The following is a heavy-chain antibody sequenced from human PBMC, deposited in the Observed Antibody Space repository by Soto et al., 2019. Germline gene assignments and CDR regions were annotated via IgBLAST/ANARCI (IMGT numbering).Heavy chain of an antibody. CDR2: IHYSGNA. CDR1: GGPINSGSYY. D-gene: IGHD3-10*01. CDR3: ARAPRGNYGYPSYFDY. Sequence: PSETLSLTCTVSGGPINSGSYYWGWIRQPPGKGLEWIGSIHYSGNAYYNPSLKSRVTISVDTSKNQISLKLSSVTAADTAVYYCARAPRGNYGYPSYFDYWGQGTLVTAPQ. J-gene: IGHJ4*02. V-gene: IGHV4-39*07.